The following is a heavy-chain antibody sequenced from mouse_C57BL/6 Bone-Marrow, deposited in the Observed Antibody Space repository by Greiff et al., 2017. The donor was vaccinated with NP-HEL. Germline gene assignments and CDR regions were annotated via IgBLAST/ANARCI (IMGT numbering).Heavy chain of an antibody. CDR2: IDPSDSET. V-gene: IGHV1-52*01. D-gene: IGHD1-1*01. Sequence: QVQLQQPGAELVRPGSSVKLSCKASGYTFTSYWMHWVKQRPIQGLEWIGNIDPSDSETHSNQKFKDKATLTVDTYSSTAYMQLSSLTSEESAVYYCARNYYYGLTYFDVWGTGTTVTVSS. J-gene: IGHJ1*03. CDR3: ARNYYYGLTYFDV. CDR1: GYTFTSYW.